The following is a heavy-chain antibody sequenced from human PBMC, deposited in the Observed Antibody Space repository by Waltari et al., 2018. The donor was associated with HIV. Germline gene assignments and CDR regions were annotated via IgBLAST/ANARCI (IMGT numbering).Heavy chain of an antibody. CDR1: GGSISSGGYY. D-gene: IGHD5-18*01. CDR2: IYYSGST. J-gene: IGHJ4*02. CDR3: AREGYSYGTLGY. V-gene: IGHV4-31*03. Sequence: QVQLQESGPGLVTPSQTLSLTCTVSGGSISSGGYYWSWIRQHPGTGLEWIGYIYYSGSTYYNPSLKSRVTISVDTSKNQFSLKLSSVTAADTAVYYCAREGYSYGTLGYWGQGTLVTVSS.